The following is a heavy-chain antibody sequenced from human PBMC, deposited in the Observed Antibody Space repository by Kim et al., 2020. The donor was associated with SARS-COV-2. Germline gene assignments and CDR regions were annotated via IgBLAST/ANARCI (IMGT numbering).Heavy chain of an antibody. V-gene: IGHV4-59*01. CDR3: ARGGYDYIWGSYRPDYYYYYMDV. CDR1: GGSISSYY. Sequence: SETLSLTCTVSGGSISSYYWSWIQQPPGKGLEWIGYIYYSGSTNYNPSLKSRVTISVDTSKNQFSLKLSSVTAADTAVYYCARGGYDYIWGSYRPDYYYYYMDVWGKGTTVTVSS. CDR2: IYYSGST. D-gene: IGHD3-16*02. J-gene: IGHJ6*03.